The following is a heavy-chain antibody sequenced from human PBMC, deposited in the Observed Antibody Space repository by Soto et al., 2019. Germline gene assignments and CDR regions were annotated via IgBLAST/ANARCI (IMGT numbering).Heavy chain of an antibody. CDR3: ARGWRDIVATVRGFAP. CDR1: GESVSGYY. Sequence: QVQLQQWGAGLLKPSETLSLTCAVYGESVSGYYWSWIRQPPGKGLEWIGEINHSGSTNYNPSLKSPVTRAVDTSKNQFALRLSSVTAAATAVYYCARGWRDIVATVRGFAPWGQGTLVTVSS. V-gene: IGHV4-34*01. J-gene: IGHJ5*02. D-gene: IGHD5-12*01. CDR2: INHSGST.